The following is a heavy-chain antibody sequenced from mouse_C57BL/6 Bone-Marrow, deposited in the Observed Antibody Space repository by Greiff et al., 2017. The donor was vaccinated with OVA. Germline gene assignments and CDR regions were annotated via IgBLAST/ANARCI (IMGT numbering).Heavy chain of an antibody. D-gene: IGHD3-3*01. CDR2: IYPGDGDT. J-gene: IGHJ1*03. V-gene: IGHV1-80*01. CDR1: GYAFSSYW. CDR3: AREGDSHWYFDV. Sequence: VNLVESGAELVKPGASVKISCKASGYAFSSYWMNWVKQRPGKGLEWIGQIYPGDGDTNYNGKFKGKATLTADKSSSTAYMQLSSLTSEDSAVYFCAREGDSHWYFDVWGTGTTVTVSS.